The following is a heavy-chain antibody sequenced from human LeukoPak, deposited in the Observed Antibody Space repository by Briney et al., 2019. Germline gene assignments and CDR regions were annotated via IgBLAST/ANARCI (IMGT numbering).Heavy chain of an antibody. CDR3: TRLIVAAPGYFDYFDF. V-gene: IGHV3-7*01. Sequence: GGSLRLSCAASGFSLSNHYMRWIRQAPGKGLEWVANINEDGSNKWHLGSVKGRFTVSRDNARNALYLQMNSLRVEDTAVYYCTRLIVAAPGYFDYFDFWGQGALVTVSS. CDR2: INEDGSNK. D-gene: IGHD3-9*01. J-gene: IGHJ4*02. CDR1: GFSLSNHY.